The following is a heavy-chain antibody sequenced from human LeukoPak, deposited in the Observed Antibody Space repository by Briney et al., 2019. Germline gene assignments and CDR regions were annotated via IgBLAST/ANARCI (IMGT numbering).Heavy chain of an antibody. D-gene: IGHD2-2*01. Sequence: GGSLRLSCAASGFTFSDYYMSWIRQAPGKGLEWVSYISRSGSTIYYADSVKGRFTISRDNSTDSLYLQMNSLRAEDTAVYYCASEGVVPVGYFDLWGRGTLGTVSS. CDR1: GFTFSDYY. CDR2: ISRSGSTI. CDR3: ASEGVVPVGYFDL. V-gene: IGHV3-11*01. J-gene: IGHJ2*01.